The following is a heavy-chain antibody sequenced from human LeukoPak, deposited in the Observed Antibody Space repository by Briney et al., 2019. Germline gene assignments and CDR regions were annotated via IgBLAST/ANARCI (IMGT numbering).Heavy chain of an antibody. CDR1: GGSFSGYY. J-gene: IGHJ4*02. V-gene: IGHV4-34*01. CDR2: INHSGST. Sequence: SETLSLTCAVYGGSFSGYYWSWIRQPPGKGLEWIGEINHSGSTNYNPSLKSRVTISVDTSKNQFSLTLSSVTAADTAVYYCARGRAVVATRLDYWGQGTLVTVSS. CDR3: ARGRAVVATRLDY. D-gene: IGHD5-12*01.